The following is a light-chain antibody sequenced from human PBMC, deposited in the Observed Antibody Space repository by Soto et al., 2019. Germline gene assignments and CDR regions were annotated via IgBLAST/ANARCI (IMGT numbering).Light chain of an antibody. J-gene: IGKJ4*01. Sequence: DIVLTQSPATLSLSPGERATLSCRASQSVSSHLAWYQQKPGQAPRLLIYDASNRSTGIPARFSGSGSGTDFTLTISSLEPEDFAVYYCQQRSNWLELTFGGGTKVEIK. CDR3: QQRSNWLELT. V-gene: IGKV3-11*01. CDR1: QSVSSH. CDR2: DAS.